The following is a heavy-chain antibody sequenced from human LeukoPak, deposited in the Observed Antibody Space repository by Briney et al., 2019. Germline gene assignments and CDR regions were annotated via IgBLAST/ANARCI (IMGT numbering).Heavy chain of an antibody. V-gene: IGHV3-11*04. CDR3: AKMNHAGGEFDY. J-gene: IGHJ4*02. Sequence: PGGSLRLSCAASGFTFSDYYMSWIRQAPGKGLEWVSYISSSGSTIYYADSVKGRFTISRDNTKNSLYLQMNSLRAEDTAVYYCAKMNHAGGEFDYWGQGTLVTVSS. CDR1: GFTFSDYY. CDR2: ISSSGSTI. D-gene: IGHD1-14*01.